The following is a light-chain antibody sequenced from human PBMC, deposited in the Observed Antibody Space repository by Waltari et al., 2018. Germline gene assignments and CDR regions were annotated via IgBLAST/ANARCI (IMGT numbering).Light chain of an antibody. J-gene: IGLJ1*01. CDR3: QSFDSSLNGYV. V-gene: IGLV1-40*01. CDR2: GNK. CDR1: DSNIGAGYE. Sequence: QSVLTQPPSVSGAPGQRVIISCTGSDSNIGAGYEVPWYQQLPGAAPKLLISGNKNRPSGVPDRFSASKSGTSVSLAITGLQTDDEADYYCQSFDSSLNGYVFGTGTQVTVL.